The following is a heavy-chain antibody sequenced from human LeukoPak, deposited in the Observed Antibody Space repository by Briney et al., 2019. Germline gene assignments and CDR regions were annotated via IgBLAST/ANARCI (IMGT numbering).Heavy chain of an antibody. D-gene: IGHD3-9*01. CDR2: SDPRDSYI. V-gene: IGHV5-10-1*01. Sequence: GESLKIFCKGSGYNYTSYWITWVRQMPGKGLEWIGRSDPRDSYINYSPSFQGHVTISADKSISTAYLQWSSLKASDTPIYYCARHENIFSTFDMWGPGTMVTVSS. CDR1: GYNYTSYW. J-gene: IGHJ3*02. CDR3: ARHENIFSTFDM.